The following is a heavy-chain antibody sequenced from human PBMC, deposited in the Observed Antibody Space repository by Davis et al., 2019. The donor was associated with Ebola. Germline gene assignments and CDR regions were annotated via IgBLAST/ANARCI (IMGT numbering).Heavy chain of an antibody. CDR2: ISAYNGDT. J-gene: IGHJ6*04. CDR1: GYTLSFYG. CDR3: ARHYPSPAGMDV. V-gene: IGHV1-18*01. D-gene: IGHD1-26*01. Sequence: ASVKVSCKASGYTLSFYGLSWVRQAPGQGLEWMAWISAYNGDTNYAQNLQDRVTLTTDTSKSTAYMELTSLRSDDTAVYYCARHYPSPAGMDVWGKGTTVTVSS.